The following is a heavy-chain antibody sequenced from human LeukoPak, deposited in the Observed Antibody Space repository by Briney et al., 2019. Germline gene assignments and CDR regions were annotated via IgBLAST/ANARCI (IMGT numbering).Heavy chain of an antibody. CDR3: ARVAYDCGDYTYFDY. V-gene: IGHV1-18*01. D-gene: IGHD4-17*01. Sequence: GASVKVSCKASGYTFTSYGISWMRQAPGQGLEWMGWISAYNGNTNYAQKLQGRVTMTTDTSTSTAYMELRSLRSDDTAVYYCARVAYDCGDYTYFDYWGQGTLVTVSS. CDR1: GYTFTSYG. CDR2: ISAYNGNT. J-gene: IGHJ4*02.